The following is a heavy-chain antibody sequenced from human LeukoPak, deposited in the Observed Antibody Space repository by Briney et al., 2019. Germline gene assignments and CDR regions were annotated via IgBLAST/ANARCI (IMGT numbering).Heavy chain of an antibody. Sequence: SETLSLTCAVSGGSISSGGYSWSWIRQPPGKGLEWIGYIYHSGSTYYNPSLKSRVTISVDRSKNQFSLKLSSVTAADTAVYYCARSYDSSGDDAFDIWGQRTMVTVSS. CDR2: IYHSGST. D-gene: IGHD3-22*01. V-gene: IGHV4-30-2*01. J-gene: IGHJ3*02. CDR1: GGSISSGGYS. CDR3: ARSYDSSGDDAFDI.